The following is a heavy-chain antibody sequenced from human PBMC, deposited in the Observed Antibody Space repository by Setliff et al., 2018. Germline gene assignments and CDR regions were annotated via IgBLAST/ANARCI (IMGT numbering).Heavy chain of an antibody. V-gene: IGHV4-59*04. D-gene: IGHD3-3*01. CDR3: ARIGHFDFWRGFGVGAFDL. J-gene: IGHJ3*01. CDR2: IYYSGKT. CDR1: GGSISVYY. Sequence: SETLSLTCTVSGGSISVYYWTWFRQPPGKGLEWIVSIYYSGKTYSNPSFKSRVTMSLDKSKNQFSLKLASVTAADTALYYCARIGHFDFWRGFGVGAFDLWGHGSVVTVSS.